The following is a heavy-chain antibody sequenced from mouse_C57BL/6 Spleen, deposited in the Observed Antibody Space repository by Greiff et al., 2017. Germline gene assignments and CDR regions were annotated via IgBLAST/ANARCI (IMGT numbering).Heavy chain of an antibody. D-gene: IGHD1-1*01. CDR2: LDPSDSYT. Sequence: VQLQQPGAELVMPGASVKLSCKASGYTFTSYWMHWVKQRPGQGLEWIGELDPSDSYTNYNQKFKGKSTLTVDKSSSTAYMQLISLTSEDSAVYYCARRDYYGSSSDVWGTGTTVTVSS. CDR1: GYTFTSYW. J-gene: IGHJ1*03. V-gene: IGHV1-69*01. CDR3: ARRDYYGSSSDV.